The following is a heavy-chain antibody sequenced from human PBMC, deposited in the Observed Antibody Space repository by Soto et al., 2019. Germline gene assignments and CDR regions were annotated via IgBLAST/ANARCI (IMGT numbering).Heavy chain of an antibody. Sequence: QVQLVESGGGVVQPGRSLRLSCAASGFTFSSYGMHWVRQAPGKGLEWVAVIWYDGSNKYYADSVKGRFTISRDNSKNTLYLQMNSLRAEDTAVYYCARDILGYDFEYYFDYWGQGTLVTVSS. J-gene: IGHJ4*02. D-gene: IGHD5-12*01. CDR2: IWYDGSNK. CDR3: ARDILGYDFEYYFDY. CDR1: GFTFSSYG. V-gene: IGHV3-33*01.